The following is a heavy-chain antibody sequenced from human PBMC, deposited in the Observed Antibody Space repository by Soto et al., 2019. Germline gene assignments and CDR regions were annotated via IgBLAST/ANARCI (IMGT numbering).Heavy chain of an antibody. V-gene: IGHV3-23*01. J-gene: IGHJ4*02. CDR1: GFTFSTYA. CDR3: AKPESSYSWGNGPDY. Sequence: PGGSLRLSCAASGFTFSTYAMSWVRQAPGKGLEWVSAISGGGGSTYYADSVKGRFTISRDSSKNTLHLQMNSLRAEDTALYYCAKPESSYSWGNGPDYWGQGTLVTVSS. CDR2: ISGGGGST. D-gene: IGHD1-26*01.